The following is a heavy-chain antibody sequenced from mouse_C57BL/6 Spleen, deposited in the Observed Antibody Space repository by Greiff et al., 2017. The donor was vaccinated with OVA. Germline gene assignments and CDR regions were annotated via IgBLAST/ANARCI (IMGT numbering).Heavy chain of an antibody. J-gene: IGHJ2*01. CDR1: GFTFSSYG. CDR3: ARGDSYFDY. CDR2: ISSGGSYT. Sequence: EVKVVESGGDLVKPGGSLKLSCAASGFTFSSYGMSWVRQTPDKRLEWVATISSGGSYTYYPDSVKGRFTISRDNAKNTLYLQMSSLKSEDTAMYYCARGDSYFDYWGQGTTLTVSS. V-gene: IGHV5-6*01.